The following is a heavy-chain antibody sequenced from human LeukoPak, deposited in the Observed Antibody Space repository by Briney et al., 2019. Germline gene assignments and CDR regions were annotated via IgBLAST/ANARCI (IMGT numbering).Heavy chain of an antibody. D-gene: IGHD3-22*01. CDR2: ITSDGST. J-gene: IGHJ4*02. CDR1: GFTFRSYA. CDR3: ARLVREGYYDSSGYYRV. Sequence: PGGSLRLSCAASGFTFRSYAMNWVRQAPGKGLEWVSAITSDGSTYYADSVKGRFTLSRDNSKTTLYLQMNSLRAEDTAVYYCARLVREGYYDSSGYYRVWGQGTPVTVSS. V-gene: IGHV3-23*01.